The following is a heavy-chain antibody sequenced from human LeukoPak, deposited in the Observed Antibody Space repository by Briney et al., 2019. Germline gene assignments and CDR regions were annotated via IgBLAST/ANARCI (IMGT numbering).Heavy chain of an antibody. CDR2: NSGGSS. J-gene: IGHJ4*02. D-gene: IGHD2-15*01. CDR3: AKALYCSGGSCYLDY. CDR1: GFTFSTYG. Sequence: GGSLRLSCAASGFTFSTYGVYWVRQAPGKGLEWVSSNSGGSSYYADSVKGRFTISRDNSKDTLYLQMNSLRGEDTAVYYCAKALYCSGGSCYLDYWGQGTLVTVSS. V-gene: IGHV3-23*01.